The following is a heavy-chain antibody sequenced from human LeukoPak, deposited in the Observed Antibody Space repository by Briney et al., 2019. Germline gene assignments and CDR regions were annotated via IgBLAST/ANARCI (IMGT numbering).Heavy chain of an antibody. CDR2: IYVGDSDI. V-gene: IGHV5-51*01. J-gene: IGHJ4*02. CDR1: GYSFSSYY. CDR3: ARHGYSYGLSFDY. Sequence: GESLKISCKGSGYSFSSYYIDWVRQMPGKGLEWMGVIYVGDSDIRYSPSFQGQVTISVDKSISTAYLQWSSLKASDTAIYFCARHGYSYGLSFDYWGQRTLVTVSS. D-gene: IGHD5-18*01.